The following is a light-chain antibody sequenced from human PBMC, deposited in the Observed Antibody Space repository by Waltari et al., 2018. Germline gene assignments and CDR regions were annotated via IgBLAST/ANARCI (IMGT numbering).Light chain of an antibody. CDR1: QDIRTY. Sequence: DIQMTQSPSSLSASVGDRVTITCQASQDIRTYLNWYQQRPGKAPKLLIYATSNLETGVPSRFSGSGFGTHFTFTISSLQPEDIATYYCLQVDSFPRTFGQGTKVEVK. V-gene: IGKV1-33*01. J-gene: IGKJ1*01. CDR3: LQVDSFPRT. CDR2: ATS.